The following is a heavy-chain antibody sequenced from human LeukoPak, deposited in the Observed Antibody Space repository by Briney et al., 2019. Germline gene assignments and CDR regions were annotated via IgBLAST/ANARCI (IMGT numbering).Heavy chain of an antibody. CDR3: ARGIAAAGTEFDY. Sequence: GGSLRLSCAASGFTFSSYWMSWVRQAPGKGLEWVANIKQDGSEEYYVDSVKGRFTISRDNAKNSLYLQMNSLRAEDTAVYYCARGIAAAGTEFDYWGQGTLVTVSS. CDR1: GFTFSSYW. V-gene: IGHV3-7*01. D-gene: IGHD6-13*01. CDR2: IKQDGSEE. J-gene: IGHJ4*02.